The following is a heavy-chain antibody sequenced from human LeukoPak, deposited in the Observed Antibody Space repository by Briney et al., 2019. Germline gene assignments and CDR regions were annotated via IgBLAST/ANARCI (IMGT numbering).Heavy chain of an antibody. V-gene: IGHV1-2*02. J-gene: IGHJ4*02. D-gene: IGHD3-22*01. CDR1: GYTFTVYF. CDR3: ARELNYDSSGYYFDY. Sequence: ASVKGSCKASGYTFTVYFMHWVRQAPGQGLEWMGWINPNSGGTNYAQKFQGRVTLTRDTSISTAYMELSRLRSDDTAVYYCARELNYDSSGYYFDYWGQGTLDTVSS. CDR2: INPNSGGT.